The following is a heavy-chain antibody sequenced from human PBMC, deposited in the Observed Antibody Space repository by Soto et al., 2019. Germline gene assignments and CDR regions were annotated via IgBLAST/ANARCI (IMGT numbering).Heavy chain of an antibody. J-gene: IGHJ6*04. CDR3: ARALGYSGYAGMDV. CDR1: GYTFTIYG. D-gene: IGHD5-12*01. V-gene: IGHV1-18*01. Sequence: QVQLVQSGGEVKKPGASVKVSCKASGYTFTIYGINWVRQAPGQGLEWMGWISPDNGNTNYAQKLQGRVTMTTDTSTNTAYMELRSLRSDGTAVYYDARALGYSGYAGMDVWGKGTTVTVSP. CDR2: ISPDNGNT.